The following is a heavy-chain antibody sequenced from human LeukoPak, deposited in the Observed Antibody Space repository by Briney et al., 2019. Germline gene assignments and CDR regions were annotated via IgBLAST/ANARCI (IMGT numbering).Heavy chain of an antibody. V-gene: IGHV3-30*03. D-gene: IGHD2-15*01. CDR3: ARGGSPLPHYYYYYYMDV. J-gene: IGHJ6*03. Sequence: GGSLRLSCAASGFTFSSYSMNWVRQAPGKGLEWVAVISYDGSNKYYADSVKGRFTISRDNSKNTLYLQMNSLRAEDTAVYYCARGGSPLPHYYYYYYMDVWGKGTTVTVSS. CDR2: ISYDGSNK. CDR1: GFTFSSYS.